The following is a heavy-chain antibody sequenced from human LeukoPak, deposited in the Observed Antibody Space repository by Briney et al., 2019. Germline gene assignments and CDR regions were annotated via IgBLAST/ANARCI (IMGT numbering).Heavy chain of an antibody. CDR1: GFTVSSNY. V-gene: IGHV3-30-3*01. CDR2: ISYDGSNK. CDR3: ARGYCSSTSCPPGY. Sequence: GGSLRLSCAASGFTVSSNYMSWVRQAPGKGLEWVAVISYDGSNKYYADSVKGRFTISRDNSKNTLYLQMNSLRAEDTAVYYCARGYCSSTSCPPGYWGQGTLVTVSS. J-gene: IGHJ4*02. D-gene: IGHD2-2*01.